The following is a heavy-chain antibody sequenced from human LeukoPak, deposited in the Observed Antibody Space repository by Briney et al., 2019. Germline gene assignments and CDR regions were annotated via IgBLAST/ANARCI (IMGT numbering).Heavy chain of an antibody. Sequence: SETLSLTCTVSGGSISSYYWSWIRQPAGRGLEWIGRMSTSGSTNYNPSLKSRVTMSVDTSKNQVSLKLTSVTAADTAVYYCASGYCGGACQLGGVDMWGQGTMVTVSS. CDR2: MSTSGST. J-gene: IGHJ3*02. V-gene: IGHV4-4*07. CDR1: GGSISSYY. D-gene: IGHD2-21*02. CDR3: ASGYCGGACQLGGVDM.